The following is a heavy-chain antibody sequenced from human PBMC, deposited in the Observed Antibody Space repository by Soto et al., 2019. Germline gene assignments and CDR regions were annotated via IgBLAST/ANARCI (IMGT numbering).Heavy chain of an antibody. Sequence: EVQLVESGGGLVQPGGSLRLSCAASGFTFSNYWMSWVRQAPGKGLEWVANIKGDGSEKYYVDSMKGRLTISRDNAENSLYLQLNSLRVEDTALYYCARDSRRVGATSDLDYWGQGTLVTVSS. CDR2: IKGDGSEK. CDR3: ARDSRRVGATSDLDY. CDR1: GFTFSNYW. V-gene: IGHV3-7*01. D-gene: IGHD1-26*01. J-gene: IGHJ4*02.